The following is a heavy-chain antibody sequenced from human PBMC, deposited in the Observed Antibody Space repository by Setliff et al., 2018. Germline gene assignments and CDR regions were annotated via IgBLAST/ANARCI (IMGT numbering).Heavy chain of an antibody. V-gene: IGHV3-48*03. D-gene: IGHD3-10*01. CDR2: ISSRGSTI. CDR1: GFTFSDYE. Sequence: LRLSCAASGFTFSDYEMSWVRQAPGKGLEWLSYISSRGSTILNADSVKGRFTISRDNAKKSLYLQMNSLRAEDTAVYYCARDGVFYAMDVWGRGTTVTVSS. CDR3: ARDGVFYAMDV. J-gene: IGHJ6*02.